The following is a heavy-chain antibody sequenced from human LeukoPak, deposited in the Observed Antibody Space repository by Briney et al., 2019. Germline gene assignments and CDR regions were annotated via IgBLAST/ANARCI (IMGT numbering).Heavy chain of an antibody. D-gene: IGHD6-13*01. Sequence: GGTLRLSCAASGFTFSSYGMSWVRQAPGKGLEWVSTIGGSGGTTYYADSVKGLFTISRDNSKNTLYLQMNSLRAEDTAVYYCAKDWEIAAAGTIDYWGQGTLVTVSS. J-gene: IGHJ4*02. CDR3: AKDWEIAAAGTIDY. CDR2: IGGSGGTT. CDR1: GFTFSSYG. V-gene: IGHV3-23*01.